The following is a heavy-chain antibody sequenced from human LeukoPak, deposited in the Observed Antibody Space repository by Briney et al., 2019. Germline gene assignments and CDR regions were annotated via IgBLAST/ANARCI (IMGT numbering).Heavy chain of an antibody. CDR2: ISSSSSYI. CDR3: AREIVVVTPDAFDI. V-gene: IGHV3-21*01. J-gene: IGHJ3*02. CDR1: GFTFSSYS. D-gene: IGHD3-22*01. Sequence: PGGSLRLSCAASGFTFSSYSMNWVRQAPGKGLEWVSSISSSSSYIYYADSVKGRFITSRDNAKNSLYLQMNSLRAEDTAVYYCAREIVVVTPDAFDIWGQGTMVTVSS.